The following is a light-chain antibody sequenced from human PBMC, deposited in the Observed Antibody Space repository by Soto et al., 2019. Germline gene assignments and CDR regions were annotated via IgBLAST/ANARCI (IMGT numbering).Light chain of an antibody. CDR2: EAS. Sequence: DIQMTQSPSTLSASVGDRVTITCRASQSISDLLAWYQQKPGKAPKLLIYEASNLKSGVPSRFSGSGSGTEYTLTISSLQPDDFASYYCQQYNGFWTFGQGTKVEI. CDR1: QSISDL. J-gene: IGKJ1*01. V-gene: IGKV1-5*03. CDR3: QQYNGFWT.